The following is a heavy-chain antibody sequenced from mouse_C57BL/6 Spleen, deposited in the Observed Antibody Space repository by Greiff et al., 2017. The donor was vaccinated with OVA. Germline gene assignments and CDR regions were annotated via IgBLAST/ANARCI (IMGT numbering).Heavy chain of an antibody. J-gene: IGHJ1*03. D-gene: IGHD1-1*01. Sequence: QVHVKQPGAELVKPGASVKLSCKASGYTFTSYWMQWVKQRPGQGLEWIGEIDPSDSYTNYNQKFKGKATLTVDTSSSTAYMQLSSLTSEDSAVYYCARERDYGSSHWYFDVWGTGTTVTVSS. CDR3: ARERDYGSSHWYFDV. V-gene: IGHV1-50*01. CDR1: GYTFTSYW. CDR2: IDPSDSYT.